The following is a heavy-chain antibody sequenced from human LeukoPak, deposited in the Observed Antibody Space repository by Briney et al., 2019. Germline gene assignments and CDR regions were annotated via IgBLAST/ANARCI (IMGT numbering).Heavy chain of an antibody. Sequence: GGSLRLSCAASGFTVSSNYMSWVRQAPGKGLEWVSVIYSGGSTYYADSVKGRFTISRDNSKNTLYLQMNSLRAEDTAVYCCAAVEMATITPYYYYMDVWGKGTTVTISS. CDR3: AAVEMATITPYYYYMDV. V-gene: IGHV3-53*01. CDR1: GFTVSSNY. J-gene: IGHJ6*03. CDR2: IYSGGST. D-gene: IGHD5-24*01.